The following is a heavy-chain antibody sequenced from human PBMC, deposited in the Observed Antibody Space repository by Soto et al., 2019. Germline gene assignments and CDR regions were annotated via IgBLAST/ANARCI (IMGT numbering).Heavy chain of an antibody. CDR1: GGSISSSRYY. D-gene: IGHD3-10*01. CDR2: IYYSGST. Sequence: SETLSLTCTVSGGSISSSRYYWGRIRQPPGKGLEWIGSIYYSGSTYYNPSLKSRVTISVDTSKNQFSLKLSSVTAADTAVYYCARERPMVRGVINYWGQGTLVTVSS. V-gene: IGHV4-39*02. CDR3: ARERPMVRGVINY. J-gene: IGHJ4*02.